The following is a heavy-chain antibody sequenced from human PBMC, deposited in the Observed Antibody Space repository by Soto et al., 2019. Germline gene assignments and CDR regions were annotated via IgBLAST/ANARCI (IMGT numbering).Heavy chain of an antibody. D-gene: IGHD2-2*01. CDR1: GFTFSSYA. J-gene: IGHJ4*02. CDR2: ISYDGSNK. Sequence: GGSLRLSCAASGFTFSSYAMHWVRQAPGKGLEWGAVISYDGSNKYYADSVKGRFTISRDNSKNTLYLQMNSLRAEDTAVYYCARDSAEYCSSTSCYYFDYWGQGTLVTVSS. V-gene: IGHV3-30*04. CDR3: ARDSAEYCSSTSCYYFDY.